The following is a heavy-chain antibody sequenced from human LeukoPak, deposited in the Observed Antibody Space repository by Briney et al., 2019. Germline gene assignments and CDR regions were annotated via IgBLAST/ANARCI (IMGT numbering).Heavy chain of an antibody. Sequence: GASVKVSCKASGYTFTGYYMHWVQQAPGQGLEWMGRINPNSGGTNYAQKFQGRVTMTRDTSISTAYMELSRLRSDDTAVYYCARSREIVVVTAIFDYWGQGTLVTVSS. CDR2: INPNSGGT. CDR1: GYTFTGYY. CDR3: ARSREIVVVTAIFDY. V-gene: IGHV1-2*06. J-gene: IGHJ4*02. D-gene: IGHD2-21*02.